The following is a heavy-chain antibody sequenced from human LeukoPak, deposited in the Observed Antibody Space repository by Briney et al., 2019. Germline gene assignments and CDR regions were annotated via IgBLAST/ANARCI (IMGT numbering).Heavy chain of an antibody. CDR2: IYYSGST. Sequence: SETLSLTCAVYGGSFSGYYWSWIRQPPGKGLEWIGYIYYSGSTNYNPSLKSRVTISVDTSKNQFSLKLSSVTAADTAVYYCARQGLDYGDPNFDYWGQGTLVTVSS. D-gene: IGHD4-17*01. CDR3: ARQGLDYGDPNFDY. CDR1: GGSFSGYY. J-gene: IGHJ4*02. V-gene: IGHV4-34*01.